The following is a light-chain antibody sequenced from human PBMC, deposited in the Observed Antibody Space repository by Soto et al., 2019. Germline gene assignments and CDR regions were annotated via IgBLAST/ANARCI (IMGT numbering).Light chain of an antibody. Sequence: IRMTQSPSSLSASTGDRVTITCRASQGISSYLAWYQQKPGKAPKLLTYAASTLQSGVPSRFSGSGSGTDFTLTISCLQSEDFATYYCQQYYSYPPTFGQGTKVDIK. CDR2: AAS. CDR1: QGISSY. J-gene: IGKJ2*01. V-gene: IGKV1-8*01. CDR3: QQYYSYPPT.